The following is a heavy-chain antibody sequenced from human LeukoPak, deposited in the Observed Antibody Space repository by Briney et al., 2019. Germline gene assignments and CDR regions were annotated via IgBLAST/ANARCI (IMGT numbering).Heavy chain of an antibody. Sequence: GGSLRLSCAASGFTFSSYAMSWVRQAPGKGLEWVSYISSSSSTIYYADSVKGRFTISRDNAKNSLYLQMNSLRAEDTAIYYCARFDYQDSSGYKLFHYWGQGTLVTVSS. J-gene: IGHJ4*02. CDR2: ISSSSSTI. D-gene: IGHD3-22*01. CDR1: GFTFSSYA. CDR3: ARFDYQDSSGYKLFHY. V-gene: IGHV3-48*04.